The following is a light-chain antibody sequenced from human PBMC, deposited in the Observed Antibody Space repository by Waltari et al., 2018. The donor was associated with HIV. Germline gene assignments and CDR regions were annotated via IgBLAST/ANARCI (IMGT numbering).Light chain of an antibody. J-gene: IGKJ2*01. CDR3: QQYSSFPIT. CDR1: HNVGTW. CDR2: KTS. Sequence: DIQMNQSPSTLSASIGDRVSITCRASHNVGTWLAWYQQKPSKAPSLLISKTSTLESGVPTNFSGSGSGTYFTLTISALRPDDFASYFCQQYSSFPITFGQGTKL. V-gene: IGKV1-5*03.